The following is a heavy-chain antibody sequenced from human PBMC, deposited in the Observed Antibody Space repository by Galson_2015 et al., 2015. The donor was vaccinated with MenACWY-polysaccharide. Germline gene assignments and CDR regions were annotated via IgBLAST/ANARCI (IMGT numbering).Heavy chain of an antibody. J-gene: IGHJ4*02. D-gene: IGHD1-1*01. CDR3: AKRSGVTTGTDFDY. V-gene: IGHV3-23*01. Sequence: SLRLSCAASGFPFSSSAMSWVRQAPGKGLEWVSAISVTGGGTYYADSVKGRFTISRDNSKNTLYLQMNSLRVEDTAVYYCAKRSGVTTGTDFDYWGQGTLVTVSS. CDR1: GFPFSSSA. CDR2: ISVTGGGT.